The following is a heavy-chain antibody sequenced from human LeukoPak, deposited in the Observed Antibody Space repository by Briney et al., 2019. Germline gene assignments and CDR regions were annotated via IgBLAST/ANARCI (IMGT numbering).Heavy chain of an antibody. V-gene: IGHV3-21*01. J-gene: IGHJ4*02. CDR1: GFTFTSYN. Sequence: GGSLRLSCAASGFTFTSYNMNWVRQSPGKGLEWVSYISSSSSYIHYADSVKGRFTISRDNAKKSLYLQMNSLRAEDTAVYYCARAPLHLAMYHYFDYWGQGTLVTVSS. D-gene: IGHD2-2*01. CDR2: ISSSSSYI. CDR3: ARAPLHLAMYHYFDY.